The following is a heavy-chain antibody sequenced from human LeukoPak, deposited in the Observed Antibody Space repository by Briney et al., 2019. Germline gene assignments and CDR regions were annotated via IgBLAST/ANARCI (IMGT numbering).Heavy chain of an antibody. D-gene: IGHD3-22*01. V-gene: IGHV1-69*04. Sequence: GSSVKVSCKASGGTFSSYATSWVRQAPGQGLEWMGRIIPILGIANYAQKFQGRVTITADKSTSTAYMELSSLRSEDTAVYYCARDSSGYYFDYWGQGTLVTVSS. CDR1: GGTFSSYA. J-gene: IGHJ4*02. CDR3: ARDSSGYYFDY. CDR2: IIPILGIA.